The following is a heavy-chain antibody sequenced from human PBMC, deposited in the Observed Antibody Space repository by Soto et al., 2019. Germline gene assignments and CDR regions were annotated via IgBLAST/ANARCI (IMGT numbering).Heavy chain of an antibody. V-gene: IGHV1-69*01. CDR2: IIPIFGTA. J-gene: IGHJ6*02. D-gene: IGHD2-2*01. CDR1: GGALSSYA. Sequence: EVSWEASGGALSSYANIWVRQEPEQGLEWMGGIIPIFGTANYAQKFQGRVTITADESTSTAYMELSSLRSEDTAVYYCARVVVVPADHYYYYGMDVWGQGNTVKVSS. CDR3: ARVVVVPADHYYYYGMDV.